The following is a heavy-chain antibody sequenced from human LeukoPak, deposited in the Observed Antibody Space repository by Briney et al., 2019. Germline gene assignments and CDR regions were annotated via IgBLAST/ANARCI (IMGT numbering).Heavy chain of an antibody. V-gene: IGHV3-30*02. J-gene: IGHJ4*02. CDR2: IRYDGSNK. Sequence: GGSLRLSCAASGFTFSSYGMHWVRQAPGKGLEWVAFIRYDGSNKYYADSVKGRFTISRDNSKNTLYLQMNSLRAEDTAVYYCAKDPEIRRKSSGPADYWGQGTLVTVSS. CDR3: AKDPEIRRKSSGPADY. D-gene: IGHD3-22*01. CDR1: GFTFSSYG.